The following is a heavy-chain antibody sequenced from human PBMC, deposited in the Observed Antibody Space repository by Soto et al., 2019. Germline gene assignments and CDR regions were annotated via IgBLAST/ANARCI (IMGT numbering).Heavy chain of an antibody. CDR1: GGSISSYY. CDR3: ARRYDFWSGLGPYYYYYMDV. CDR2: IYYSGST. D-gene: IGHD3-3*01. J-gene: IGHJ6*03. Sequence: SETLSLTCTVSGGSISSYYWSWILQPPWKGLEWIGYIYYSGSTNYNPSLKSRVTISVDTSKNQFSLKLSSVTAADTAVYYCARRYDFWSGLGPYYYYYMDVWGKGTTVTVSS. V-gene: IGHV4-59*08.